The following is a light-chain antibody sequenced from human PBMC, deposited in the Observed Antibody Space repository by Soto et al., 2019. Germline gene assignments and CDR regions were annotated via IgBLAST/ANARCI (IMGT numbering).Light chain of an antibody. J-gene: IGKJ1*01. CDR2: GAS. Sequence: EMVLTQSPGTLSLSPGERATLSCRASQSVSRSYLAWYQQKPGQAPRLLIYGASNRATGIPDRFSGSGSGTDFTLTISRLESEDFAVYYCQQYGTSQWTFGQGTKVDIK. V-gene: IGKV3-20*01. CDR1: QSVSRSY. CDR3: QQYGTSQWT.